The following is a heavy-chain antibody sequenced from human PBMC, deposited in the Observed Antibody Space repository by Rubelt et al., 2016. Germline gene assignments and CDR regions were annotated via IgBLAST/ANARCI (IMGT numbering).Heavy chain of an antibody. J-gene: IGHJ4*02. Sequence: QLQLQESGPGLVKPSETLSLTCTVSGGSISSSSYYWGWIRQPPGKGLEWIGEINHSGSTNYNPSLKSRVTISVDTSKNHFSLKLSSVTAADTAVYYCARAEWLRFRGFGYWGQGTLVTVSS. CDR2: INHSGST. CDR1: GGSISSSSYY. V-gene: IGHV4-39*07. CDR3: ARAEWLRFRGFGY. D-gene: IGHD5-12*01.